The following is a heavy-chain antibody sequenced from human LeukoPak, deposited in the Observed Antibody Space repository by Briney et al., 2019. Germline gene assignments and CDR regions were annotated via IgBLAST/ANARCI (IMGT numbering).Heavy chain of an antibody. Sequence: GESLKISCKASGYSFTYYWIGWVRQMPGKGLEWMGIIYPSDSETRYSPSFQGQVSISADKSISTAYLQWSSLKASDTAMYCCARGSGRLRSWFDPWGQGTLVTVSS. D-gene: IGHD3-10*01. V-gene: IGHV5-51*01. J-gene: IGHJ5*02. CDR3: ARGSGRLRSWFDP. CDR1: GYSFTYYW. CDR2: IYPSDSET.